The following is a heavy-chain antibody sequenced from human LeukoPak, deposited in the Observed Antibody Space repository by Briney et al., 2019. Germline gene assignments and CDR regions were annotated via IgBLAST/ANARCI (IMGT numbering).Heavy chain of an antibody. CDR2: ISAYNGNT. D-gene: IGHD5-18*01. Sequence: WASVKVSCKASGYTFTSYGISWVRRAPGQGLEWMGWISAYNGNTNYAQKLQGRVTMTTDTSTSTAYMELRSLRSDDTAVYYCARGTRYSYGSDYFDYWGQGTLVTVSS. CDR1: GYTFTSYG. CDR3: ARGTRYSYGSDYFDY. V-gene: IGHV1-18*01. J-gene: IGHJ4*02.